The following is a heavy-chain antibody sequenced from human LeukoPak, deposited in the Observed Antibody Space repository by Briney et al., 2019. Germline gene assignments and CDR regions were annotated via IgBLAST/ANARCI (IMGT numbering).Heavy chain of an antibody. J-gene: IGHJ4*02. Sequence: LPGGSLRPSCAASGFTFSSYGMHWVRQAPGKGLEWVAFIRYDGSNKYYADSVKGRFTISRDNSKNTLYLQMNSLRAEDTAVYYCAKGLRATKYYYGSGLPFDYWGQGTLVTVSS. D-gene: IGHD3-10*01. CDR3: AKGLRATKYYYGSGLPFDY. CDR1: GFTFSSYG. V-gene: IGHV3-30*02. CDR2: IRYDGSNK.